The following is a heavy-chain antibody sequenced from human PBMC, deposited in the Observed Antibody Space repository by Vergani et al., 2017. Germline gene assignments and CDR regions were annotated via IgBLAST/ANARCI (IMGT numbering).Heavy chain of an antibody. CDR1: GFTFSSYA. V-gene: IGHV3-30-3*01. CDR2: ISYEGSNK. CDR3: ARQVLVPAAVFDY. Sequence: QVQLVESGGGVVQPGRSLRLSCAASGFTFSSYAMHWVRQAPGKGLEWVAVISYEGSNKYYADSVKGRFTISRDNSKNTLYLQMNSLRAEDTAVYYCARQVLVPAAVFDYWGQGTLVTVSS. J-gene: IGHJ4*02. D-gene: IGHD2-2*01.